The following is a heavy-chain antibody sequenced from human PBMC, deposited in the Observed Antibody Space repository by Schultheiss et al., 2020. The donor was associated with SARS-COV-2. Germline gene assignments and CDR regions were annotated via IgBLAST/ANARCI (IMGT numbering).Heavy chain of an antibody. D-gene: IGHD3-22*01. CDR1: GFTFSSYG. J-gene: IGHJ4*02. CDR3: ARGDSSGYYLFLDY. V-gene: IGHV3-33*01. CDR2: IWYDGSNK. Sequence: GGSLRLSCAASGFTFSSYGMHWVRQAPGKGLEWVAVIWYDGSNKYYADSVKGRFTISRDNSKNTLYLQMNSLRAEDTAVYYCARGDSSGYYLFLDYWGQGTLVTVSS.